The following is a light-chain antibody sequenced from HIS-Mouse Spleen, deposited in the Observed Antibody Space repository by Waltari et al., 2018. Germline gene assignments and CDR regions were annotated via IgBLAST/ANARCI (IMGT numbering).Light chain of an antibody. CDR1: SSDVGGYNY. CDR2: DVS. V-gene: IGLV2-11*01. Sequence: QSALTQPRSVSGSPGQSVTISCTGTSSDVGGYNYVSWYQQHPGKAPKPMIYDVSKRPSGVPDRLSGSKSGNTASLTISGLQAEDEADYYCCSYAGSYTVVFGGGTKLTVL. J-gene: IGLJ2*01. CDR3: CSYAGSYTVV.